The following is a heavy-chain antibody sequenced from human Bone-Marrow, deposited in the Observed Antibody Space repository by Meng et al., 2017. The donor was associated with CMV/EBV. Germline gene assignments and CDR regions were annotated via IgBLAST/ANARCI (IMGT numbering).Heavy chain of an antibody. Sequence: SETLSLTCAVYGGSFSGYYWSWIRQPPGKGLEWIGEINHSGSTNYNPSLKSRVTISVDTSKNQFSLKLSSVTAADTAVYYCARVGYYDSSGNYTYWGQGTLVTVYS. CDR3: ARVGYYDSSGNYTY. J-gene: IGHJ4*02. V-gene: IGHV4-34*01. CDR1: GGSFSGYY. D-gene: IGHD3-22*01. CDR2: INHSGST.